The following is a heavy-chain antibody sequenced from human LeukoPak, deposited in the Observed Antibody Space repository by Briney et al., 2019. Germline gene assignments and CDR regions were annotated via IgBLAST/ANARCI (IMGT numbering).Heavy chain of an antibody. CDR1: GFTFSSYS. CDR3: AGGPYSSSHNWFDP. Sequence: GGSLRLSCAASGFTFSSYSMNWVRQAPGKGLEWVSSISSSSTYIYYADSVKGRFTVSRDNAKNSLYLQMSSLRAEDTSVYYCAGGPYSSSHNWFDPWGQGTLVTVSS. V-gene: IGHV3-21*01. CDR2: ISSSSTYI. J-gene: IGHJ5*02. D-gene: IGHD6-6*01.